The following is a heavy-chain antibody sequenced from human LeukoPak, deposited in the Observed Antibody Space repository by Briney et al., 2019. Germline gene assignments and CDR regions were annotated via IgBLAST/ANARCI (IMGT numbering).Heavy chain of an antibody. V-gene: IGHV3-23*01. CDR2: ISSSGGST. Sequence: GGSLRLSCAASGFTFSSYSMSWVRQAPGKGLEWVSAISSSGGSTDYADSVKGRLTISRDNSKNTLYLQMKSLRAEDTAVYYCAKKMSITAASQVDYWGQGTLVTVSS. CDR3: AKKMSITAASQVDY. D-gene: IGHD1-20*01. J-gene: IGHJ4*02. CDR1: GFTFSSYS.